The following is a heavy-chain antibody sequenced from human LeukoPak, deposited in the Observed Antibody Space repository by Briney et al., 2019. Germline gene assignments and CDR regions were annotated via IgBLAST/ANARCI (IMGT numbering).Heavy chain of an antibody. CDR2: ISAYNGNT. CDR3: ARLGGSGDY. D-gene: IGHD2-15*01. J-gene: IGHJ4*02. Sequence: ASVKLSCKTSGYTFSSYYMHWVRQAPGQGLEWMGWISAYNGNTNYAQKLQGRVTMTTDTSTSTAYMELRSLRSDDTAVYYCARLGGSGDYWGQGTLVTVSS. V-gene: IGHV1-18*04. CDR1: GYTFSSYY.